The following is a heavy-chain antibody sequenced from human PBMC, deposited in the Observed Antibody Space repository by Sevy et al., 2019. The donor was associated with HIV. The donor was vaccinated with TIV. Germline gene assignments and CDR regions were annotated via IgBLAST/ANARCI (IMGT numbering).Heavy chain of an antibody. Sequence: ASVKVSCKSSGDSFSGYTIIWVRQAPGQGLEWMGGIIPISGPAGPTNSAQNFQDRATITAYISTHTAYMELSSLRSEDTALYFCARASSCGGDCYYLQYWGQGTLVTVSS. CDR2: IIPISGPAGPT. CDR1: GDSFSGYT. J-gene: IGHJ1*01. D-gene: IGHD2-21*02. V-gene: IGHV1-69*06. CDR3: ARASSCGGDCYYLQY.